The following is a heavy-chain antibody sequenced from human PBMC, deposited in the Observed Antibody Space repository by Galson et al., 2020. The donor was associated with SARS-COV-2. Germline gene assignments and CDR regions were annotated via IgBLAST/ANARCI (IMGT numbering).Heavy chain of an antibody. J-gene: IGHJ6*04. CDR2: FSHTGTT. CDR1: GYSISSGYY. V-gene: IGHV4-38-2*01. Sequence: SETLSLTCAVSGYSISSGYYWGWIRQPPGKGLEWIGCFSHTGTTYYNPSLNSRVSLSVDTSKNQFSLRLNSVTAADTAVYYCTRLDVWGKGTTGTISS. CDR3: TRLDV.